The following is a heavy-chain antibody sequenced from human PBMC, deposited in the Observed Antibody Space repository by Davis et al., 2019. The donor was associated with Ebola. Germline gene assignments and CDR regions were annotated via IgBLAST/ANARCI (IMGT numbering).Heavy chain of an antibody. V-gene: IGHV3-7*01. D-gene: IGHD3-10*01. CDR1: GISFSTSS. CDR2: IKHDGSEK. CDR3: ARRGGELLSPFGY. Sequence: GESLKISCAASGISFSTSSMNWVRQAPGKGLEWVANIKHDGSEKDYVDSVKGRFTISRDNAKNSLYLQMNSLRAEDTAMYFCARRGGELLSPFGYWGQGALVTVSS. J-gene: IGHJ4*02.